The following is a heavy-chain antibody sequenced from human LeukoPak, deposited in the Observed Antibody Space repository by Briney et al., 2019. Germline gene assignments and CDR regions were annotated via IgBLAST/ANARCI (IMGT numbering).Heavy chain of an antibody. CDR2: ISAFGGST. J-gene: IGHJ5*02. CDR3: AKDRGSGDYGISVRGRNCFDP. V-gene: IGHV3-23*01. CDR1: GFTFDNYA. D-gene: IGHD4-17*01. Sequence: PGGSLRLSCAASGFTFDNYAMSWVRQAPGKGLEWVSGISAFGGSTYYADSVKGRFTISRDSSKSTLYVQMNSLRAEDTAVYYCAKDRGSGDYGISVRGRNCFDPWGQGTLVTVSS.